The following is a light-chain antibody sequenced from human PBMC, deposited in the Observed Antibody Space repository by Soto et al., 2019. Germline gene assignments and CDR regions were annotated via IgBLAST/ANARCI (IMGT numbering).Light chain of an antibody. Sequence: EIVLTQSPVTLSLSPVDRATLSCRASQSVRSYLAWYQQKPGQAPRLLIYDASNRATGIPARFSGSGSGTDFTLTITSLEPEDFALYYCHQRSDWPSTFGGGTKVEIK. CDR3: HQRSDWPST. CDR2: DAS. CDR1: QSVRSY. J-gene: IGKJ4*01. V-gene: IGKV3-11*01.